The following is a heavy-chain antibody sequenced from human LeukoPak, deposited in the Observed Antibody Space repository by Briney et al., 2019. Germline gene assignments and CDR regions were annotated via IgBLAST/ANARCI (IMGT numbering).Heavy chain of an antibody. J-gene: IGHJ3*02. CDR2: SCPGDTDT. Sequence: GESLNISCEGSGYTFTSYWIAWVRQMPGKGLEGMGISCPGDTDTRYGTSFQAQVTISADNSISTAYLQWSSLTATDTAMYFCARPRVVAASTSHAAFDIWGQGTLVSVSS. V-gene: IGHV5-51*01. CDR1: GYTFTSYW. D-gene: IGHD2-15*01. CDR3: ARPRVVAASTSHAAFDI.